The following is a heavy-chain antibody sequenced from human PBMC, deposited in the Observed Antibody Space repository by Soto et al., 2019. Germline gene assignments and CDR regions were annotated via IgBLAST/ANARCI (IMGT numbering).Heavy chain of an antibody. CDR2: ISGSGSDT. Sequence: PWGSLRLSCSASVFTFSTYAMSWFRQAPGKGLEWVSAISGSGSDTYHADSVKGRFTISRDNSISTLYLQMNSLRTEDTAVYYCAHPRGYGVFDAYDFWGQGAMVTVSS. V-gene: IGHV3-23*01. CDR3: AHPRGYGVFDAYDF. J-gene: IGHJ3*01. CDR1: VFTFSTYA. D-gene: IGHD4-17*01.